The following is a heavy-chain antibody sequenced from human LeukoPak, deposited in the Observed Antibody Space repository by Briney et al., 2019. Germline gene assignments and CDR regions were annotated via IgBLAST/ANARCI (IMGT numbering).Heavy chain of an antibody. V-gene: IGHV3-48*01. D-gene: IGHD2-21*02. CDR2: ISSSSSTV. CDR3: ARRGGDGTSYYYYYYMDV. J-gene: IGHJ6*03. CDR1: GFTFSSYS. Sequence: GGSLRLSCAASGFTFSSYSMNWVRQAPGKGLEWVSYISSSSSTVYYADSVKGRFTISRDNAKNSLYLQMNSLRAEDTAVYYCARRGGDGTSYYYYYYMDVWGKGTTVTVSS.